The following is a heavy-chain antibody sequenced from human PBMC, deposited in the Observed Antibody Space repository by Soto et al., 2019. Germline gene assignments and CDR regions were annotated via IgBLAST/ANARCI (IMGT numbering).Heavy chain of an antibody. CDR1: GGTFSSYA. D-gene: IGHD3-22*01. Sequence: QVQLVQSGAEVKKPGSSVKVSCKASGGTFSSYAISWVRQAPGQGLEWMGGIIPIFGTANYAQKFQGRVTINAEESTSTGYMELRRLRSEDTAVYYCARARNKAEEYYDSSGISGDAFDIWGQGTMVTVSS. CDR2: IIPIFGTA. V-gene: IGHV1-69*01. CDR3: ARARNKAEEYYDSSGISGDAFDI. J-gene: IGHJ3*02.